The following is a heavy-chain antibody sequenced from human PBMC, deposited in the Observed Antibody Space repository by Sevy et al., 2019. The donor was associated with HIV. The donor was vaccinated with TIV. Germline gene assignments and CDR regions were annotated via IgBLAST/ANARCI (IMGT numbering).Heavy chain of an antibody. Sequence: ASVKVSCKASGYTFTSYGISWVRQAPGQGLEWMGWISAYNGNTNYAQKLQGRVTMTTDTSTSTAYMELRSLRSDDTAVYYCARDGYLWTESYYFDYWGQGTLVTVSS. CDR2: ISAYNGNT. CDR1: GYTFTSYG. V-gene: IGHV1-18*01. D-gene: IGHD1-1*01. J-gene: IGHJ4*02. CDR3: ARDGYLWTESYYFDY.